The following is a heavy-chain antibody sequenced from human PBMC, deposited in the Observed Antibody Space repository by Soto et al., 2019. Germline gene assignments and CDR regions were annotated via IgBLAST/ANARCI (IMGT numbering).Heavy chain of an antibody. CDR1: GFSLSSPAVG. D-gene: IGHD6-19*01. CDR3: AHGSGWLSDY. J-gene: IGHJ4*02. CDR2: IYWNDNN. V-gene: IGHV2-5*01. Sequence: QITLKESGPPLVKPTQTLTLTCTFSGFSLSSPAVGVNWIRQPPGKALEWLALIYWNDNNQYSPSLRSRLTITKDTSKNQVVLTMTNVDPADTATYYCAHGSGWLSDYWGQGTLVTVSS.